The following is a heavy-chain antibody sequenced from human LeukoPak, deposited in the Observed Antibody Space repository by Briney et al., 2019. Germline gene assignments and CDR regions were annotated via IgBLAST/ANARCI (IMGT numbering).Heavy chain of an antibody. J-gene: IGHJ5*02. CDR2: ISGSGGST. CDR1: GFTFSSYA. D-gene: IGHD6-13*01. CDR3: ARHPIAAAGFNWFDP. Sequence: PGGSLRLSCAASGFTFSSYAMSWVRQAPGKGLEWVSAISGSGGSTYYADSVKGRFTISRDNAKNSLYLQMNSLRAEDTAVYYCARHPIAAAGFNWFDPWGQGTLVTVSS. V-gene: IGHV3-23*01.